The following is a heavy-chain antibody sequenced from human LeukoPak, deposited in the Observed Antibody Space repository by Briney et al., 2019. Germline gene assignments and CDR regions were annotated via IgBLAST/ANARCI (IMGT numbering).Heavy chain of an antibody. CDR1: GGSFSGYY. CDR3: ARKEGGQLVNTRRWFDP. V-gene: IGHV4-34*01. Sequence: PSETLSLTCAVYGGSFSGYYWSWIRQPPGKGLEWIGEINHSGSTNYNPSLKSRVTISVDTSKNQFSLKLRSVTAADTAVYYCARKEGGQLVNTRRWFDPWGQGTLVAVSP. CDR2: INHSGST. J-gene: IGHJ5*02. D-gene: IGHD6-13*01.